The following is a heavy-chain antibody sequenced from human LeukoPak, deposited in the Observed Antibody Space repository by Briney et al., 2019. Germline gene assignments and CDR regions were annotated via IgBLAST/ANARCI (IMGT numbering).Heavy chain of an antibody. Sequence: SETLSLTCTVSGGSISSSNYYWGWIRQPPGKGLEWIGSIYYRGSTYYNPSLKSRVTISVDTSKNQFSLKLRSVTAADTAVYYCARALGRLSWFDPWGQGTLVTVSS. CDR2: IYYRGST. V-gene: IGHV4-39*07. D-gene: IGHD7-27*01. CDR3: ARALGRLSWFDP. CDR1: GGSISSSNYY. J-gene: IGHJ5*02.